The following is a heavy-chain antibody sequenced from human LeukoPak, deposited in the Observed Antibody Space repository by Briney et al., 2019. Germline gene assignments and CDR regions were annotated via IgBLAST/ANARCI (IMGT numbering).Heavy chain of an antibody. CDR2: INPNSGGT. J-gene: IGHJ3*02. CDR3: AREVISTNDAFDI. V-gene: IGHV1-2*02. Sequence: ASVKVSCKASGYTFTTFALIWVRQAAGQGLEWMGWINPNSGGTNYAQKFQGRVTMTRDTSISTAYMELSRLRSDDTAVYYCAREVISTNDAFDIWGQGTMVTVSS. D-gene: IGHD3-22*01. CDR1: GYTFTTFA.